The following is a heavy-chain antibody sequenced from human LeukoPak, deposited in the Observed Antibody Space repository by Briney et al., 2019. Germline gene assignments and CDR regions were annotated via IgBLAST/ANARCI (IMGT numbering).Heavy chain of an antibody. D-gene: IGHD5-18*01. CDR3: AKSTDTAMVWYCFDP. J-gene: IGHJ5*02. Sequence: QPGGSLRLSCAASGFTFDDYAMHWVRQAPGKCLEWVSLISGDGGSTYYADSVKGRFTISRDNSKNSLYLQMNSLRTEDTALYYCAKSTDTAMVWYCFDPWGQGTLVTVSS. V-gene: IGHV3-43*02. CDR2: ISGDGGST. CDR1: GFTFDDYA.